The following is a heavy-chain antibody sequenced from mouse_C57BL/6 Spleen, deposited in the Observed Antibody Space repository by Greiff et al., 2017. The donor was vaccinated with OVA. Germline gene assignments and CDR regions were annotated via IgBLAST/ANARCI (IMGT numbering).Heavy chain of an antibody. CDR3: ARGAAQATGAMDY. D-gene: IGHD3-2*02. J-gene: IGHJ4*01. CDR2: INPSTGGT. Sequence: EVQLQESGPELVKPGASVKISCEASGYSFTGYYMNWVKQSPEKSLEWIGEINPSTGGTTYNQKFKAKATLTVDKSSSTAYMQLKSLTSEDSAVYYRARGAAQATGAMDYWGQGTSVTVSS. CDR1: GYSFTGYY. V-gene: IGHV1-42*01.